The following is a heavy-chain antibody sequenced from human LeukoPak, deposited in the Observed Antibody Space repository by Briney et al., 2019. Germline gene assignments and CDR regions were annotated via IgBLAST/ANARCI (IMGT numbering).Heavy chain of an antibody. Sequence: GASVKVSCKASGYTFKNYDINWVRQAPGQGLEWMGWMNPNSGNTGLAQKFQDRVSMTRNTSISTAYMELSSLRSEDTAVYYCAREEDTAMVPGYWGQGTLVTVSS. J-gene: IGHJ4*02. V-gene: IGHV1-8*02. CDR3: AREEDTAMVPGY. CDR1: GYTFKNYD. CDR2: MNPNSGNT. D-gene: IGHD5-18*01.